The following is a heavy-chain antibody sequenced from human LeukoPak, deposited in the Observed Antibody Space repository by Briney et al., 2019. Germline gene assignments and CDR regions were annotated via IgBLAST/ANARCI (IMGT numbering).Heavy chain of an antibody. CDR3: ARHSRKFDAFDI. Sequence: PSETLSLTCTVSGGSISSYYWSWIRQPPGKGLEWIGYIYYSGSTNYNPSLKSRVTISVDTSKNQFSLKLSSVTAADTAVYCCARHSRKFDAFDIWGQGTMVTVSS. J-gene: IGHJ3*02. V-gene: IGHV4-59*08. CDR1: GGSISSYY. CDR2: IYYSGST.